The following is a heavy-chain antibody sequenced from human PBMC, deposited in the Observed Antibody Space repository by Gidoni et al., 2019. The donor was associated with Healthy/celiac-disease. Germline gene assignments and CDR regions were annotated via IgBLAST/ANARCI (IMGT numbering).Heavy chain of an antibody. D-gene: IGHD2-21*02. J-gene: IGHJ3*02. Sequence: EVQLVESGGGLVQPGGSLRLSCAASGFTFSSYWMSWVRQAQGKGLEWVANIKQDGSEKYYVDSVKGRFTISRDNAKNSLYLQMNSLRAEDTAVYYCAREEGYCGGDCYSPVDAFDIWGQGTMVTVSS. V-gene: IGHV3-7*01. CDR1: GFTFSSYW. CDR2: IKQDGSEK. CDR3: AREEGYCGGDCYSPVDAFDI.